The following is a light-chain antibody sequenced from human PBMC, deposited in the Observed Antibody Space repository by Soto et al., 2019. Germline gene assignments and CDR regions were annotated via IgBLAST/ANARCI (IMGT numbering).Light chain of an antibody. J-gene: IGLJ1*01. CDR1: SSNIGAYYD. CDR3: QSYDSSLSGYV. CDR2: GNS. Sequence: QSVLTRPPSVSGAPGQRVTISCTGSSSNIGAYYDVHWYQQLPGTAPKLLIFGNSNRPSGVPDRFSGSKSGTSASLAITGLQAEDEADYYCQSYDSSLSGYVFGTGTKVTVL. V-gene: IGLV1-40*01.